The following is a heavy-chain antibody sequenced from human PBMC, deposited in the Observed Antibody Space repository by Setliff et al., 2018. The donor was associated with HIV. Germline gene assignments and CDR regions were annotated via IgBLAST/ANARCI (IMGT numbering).Heavy chain of an antibody. J-gene: IGHJ1*01. CDR3: ARDDEYYDSSVYYSRAEYFQH. Sequence: GSLRLSCAASGFTFSSYEMNWVRQAPGKGLEWVSYISSSGSTIYYADSVKGRFTISRDNAKNSLYLQMNSLRAEDTAVYYCARDDEYYDSSVYYSRAEYFQHWGQGTRVTVSS. D-gene: IGHD3-22*01. CDR1: GFTFSSYE. V-gene: IGHV3-48*03. CDR2: ISSSGSTI.